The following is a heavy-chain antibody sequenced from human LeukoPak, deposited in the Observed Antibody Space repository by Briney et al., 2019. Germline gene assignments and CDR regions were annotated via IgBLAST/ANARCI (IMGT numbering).Heavy chain of an antibody. V-gene: IGHV1-18*04. CDR1: GYTFTSYG. J-gene: IGHJ6*04. CDR2: ISAYNGNT. Sequence: ASVKVSCTASGYTFTSYGISWVRQAPGQGLEWMGWISAYNGNTNYAQKLQGRVTMTTDTSTSTAYMELRSLRSDDTAVYYCARMDDTAMVPTGPDYYYGMDVWGKGTTVTVSS. D-gene: IGHD5-18*01. CDR3: ARMDDTAMVPTGPDYYYGMDV.